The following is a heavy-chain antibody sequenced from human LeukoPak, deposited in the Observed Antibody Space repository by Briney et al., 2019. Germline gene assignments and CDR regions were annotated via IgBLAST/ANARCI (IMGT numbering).Heavy chain of an antibody. Sequence: PSETLSLTCTVSGYSISSGYYWGWIRQPPGKGLEWIGTIYHSGSTYYNPSLKSRVTISVDTPKNQFSLKLSSVTAADTAVYYCARDDYGDYRGVDYWGRGTLVTVSS. CDR2: IYHSGST. J-gene: IGHJ4*02. CDR1: GYSISSGYY. D-gene: IGHD4-17*01. CDR3: ARDDYGDYRGVDY. V-gene: IGHV4-38-2*02.